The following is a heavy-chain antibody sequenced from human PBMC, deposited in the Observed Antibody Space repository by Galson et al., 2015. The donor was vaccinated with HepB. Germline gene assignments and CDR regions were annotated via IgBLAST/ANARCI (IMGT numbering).Heavy chain of an antibody. D-gene: IGHD6-19*01. J-gene: IGHJ4*02. Sequence: SLRLSCAASGFTFSSYAMQWVRQAPGKGLEWVAIIWYDGSNKYYADPVKGRFTISRDNSKNTLCLQMNSLRVEDTAVYYCARGYKQCLDWGQGTLVTVSS. V-gene: IGHV3-33*01. CDR3: ARGYKQCLD. CDR1: GFTFSSYA. CDR2: IWYDGSNK.